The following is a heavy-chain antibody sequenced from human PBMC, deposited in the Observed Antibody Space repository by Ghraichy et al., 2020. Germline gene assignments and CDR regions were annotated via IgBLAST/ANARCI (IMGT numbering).Heavy chain of an antibody. J-gene: IGHJ4*02. D-gene: IGHD3-16*01. CDR2: IYSGGTT. V-gene: IGHV3-66*01. Sequence: GGSLRLSCAASRFTVSTNYMNWVRQASGKGLEWVSAIYSGGTTLYAESVKGRFTISRDNSKNTVYLQMERLRAEDTAVYYCVNYLQGGLDYWGQGTLVTVSS. CDR1: RFTVSTNY. CDR3: VNYLQGGLDY.